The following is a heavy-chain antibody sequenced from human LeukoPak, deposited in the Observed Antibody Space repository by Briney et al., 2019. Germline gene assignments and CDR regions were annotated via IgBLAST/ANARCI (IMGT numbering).Heavy chain of an antibody. CDR2: ISGGGGST. CDR3: ARAPAGSTTSQIDY. V-gene: IGHV3-23*01. J-gene: IGHJ4*02. CDR1: GFTVSSNY. D-gene: IGHD2-2*01. Sequence: GGSLRLSCAASGFTVSSNYMSWVRQAPGKGLEWISSISGGGGSTNYADSVKGRFTISRDNSKNTLFLQIDSLRVEDTAIYYCARAPAGSTTSQIDYWGQGTLVTVSS.